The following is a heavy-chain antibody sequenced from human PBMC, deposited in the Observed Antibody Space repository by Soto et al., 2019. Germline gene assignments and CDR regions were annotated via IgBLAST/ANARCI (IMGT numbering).Heavy chain of an antibody. Sequence: GASVKVSCKASGYTFTGYYMHWVRQAPGQGLEWMGWINPNSGGTNYAQKFQGRVTMTRDTSISTAYMELSRLRSDDTAVYYCARHTDSSSWYYIPYYYYYGTDVWGQGTTVTV. V-gene: IGHV1-2*02. CDR2: INPNSGGT. CDR1: GYTFTGYY. CDR3: ARHTDSSSWYYIPYYYYYGTDV. J-gene: IGHJ6*02. D-gene: IGHD6-13*01.